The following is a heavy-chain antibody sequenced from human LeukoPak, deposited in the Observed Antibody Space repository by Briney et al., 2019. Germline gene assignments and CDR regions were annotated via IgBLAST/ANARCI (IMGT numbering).Heavy chain of an antibody. CDR1: GGSISSSSYY. D-gene: IGHD5-18*01. CDR2: IYYSGST. CDR3: ARDPFVRPVDTAMV. V-gene: IGHV4-39*07. J-gene: IGHJ4*02. Sequence: SETLSLTCTVSGGSISSSSYYWGWIRQPPGKGLEWIGRIYYSGSTYYNPSLKSRVTISVDTSKNQFSLKLSSVTAADTAVYYCARDPFVRPVDTAMVWRQGALASVPP.